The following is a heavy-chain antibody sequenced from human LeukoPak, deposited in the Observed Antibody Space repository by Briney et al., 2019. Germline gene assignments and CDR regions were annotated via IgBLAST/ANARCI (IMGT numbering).Heavy chain of an antibody. CDR1: ASKFGDHY. J-gene: IGHJ6*01. D-gene: IGHD1/OR15-1a*01. Sequence: PGGCQRLAWAAAASKFGDHYIGWVRQAPGEWLGWVGRSRNTASRYNTEYAASGEGRSTISRDVSESSLYLQMNSLRTEDTAVYYCGRISINANNGMDVWGQGTTVTVSS. CDR3: GRISINANNGMDV. CDR2: SRNTASRYNT. V-gene: IGHV3-72*01.